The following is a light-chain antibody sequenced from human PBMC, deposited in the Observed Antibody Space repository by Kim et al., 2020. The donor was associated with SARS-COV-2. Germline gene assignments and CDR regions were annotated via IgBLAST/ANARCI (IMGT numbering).Light chain of an antibody. CDR1: QSISSY. Sequence: DIQMTQSPSSLSASVGDRVTITCRASQSISSYLNWYQQKPGKAPKLLIYAASSLQSGVPSRFSGSGSGTDFTLTISSLQPEDFATYYCQQNYSPPYTIGQGTKLEIK. CDR3: QQNYSPPYT. CDR2: AAS. J-gene: IGKJ2*01. V-gene: IGKV1-39*01.